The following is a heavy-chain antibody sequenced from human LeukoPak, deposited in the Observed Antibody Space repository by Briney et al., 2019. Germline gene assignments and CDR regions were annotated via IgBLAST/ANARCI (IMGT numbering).Heavy chain of an antibody. D-gene: IGHD3-10*01. J-gene: IGHJ5*02. Sequence: PGGSLRLSCAASGFTFSSYSMNWVRQAPGKGLEWVSYISSSSSTIYYADSVKGRFTISRDNAKNSLYLQMNSLRAEDTAVYYCARVGTMVRGLHNWFDPWGQGTLVTVSS. V-gene: IGHV3-48*01. CDR2: ISSSSSTI. CDR3: ARVGTMVRGLHNWFDP. CDR1: GFTFSSYS.